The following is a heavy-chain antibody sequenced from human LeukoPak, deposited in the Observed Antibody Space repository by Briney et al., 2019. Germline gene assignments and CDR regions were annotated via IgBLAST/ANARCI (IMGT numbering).Heavy chain of an antibody. CDR1: GYTFTDYY. V-gene: IGHV1-2*02. J-gene: IGHJ4*02. CDR3: ARHRSSGRDFDY. Sequence: GASVKVSCKASGYTFTDYYIHWVRQAPGQGLEWMGWINPNSGGTSYAQKFQGRVTMTRDTSISAAYMDLSSLRSDDTAVYYCARHRSSGRDFDYWGQGTLVTVSS. D-gene: IGHD6-19*01. CDR2: INPNSGGT.